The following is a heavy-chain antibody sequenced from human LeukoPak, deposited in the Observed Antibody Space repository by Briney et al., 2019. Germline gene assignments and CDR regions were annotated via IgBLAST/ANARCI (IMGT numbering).Heavy chain of an antibody. J-gene: IGHJ4*02. CDR1: VYTFTGYN. CDR3: TKEGVDSY. D-gene: IGHD3-22*01. Sequence: ASVKVSSKASVYTFTGYNMHWVRQAPGQGLEWMGWINPNSGGTNYAQKFQGRVTMTRDTSINTAYMELGRLTSDDTALYYCTKEGVDSYWGQGTLVTVSS. CDR2: INPNSGGT. V-gene: IGHV1-2*02.